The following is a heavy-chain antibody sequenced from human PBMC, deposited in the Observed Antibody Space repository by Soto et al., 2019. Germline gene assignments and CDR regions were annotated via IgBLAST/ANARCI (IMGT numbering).Heavy chain of an antibody. Sequence: GGSLRLSCAASVFTFSSYSMNWVRQAPGKGLEWVSYISSSSTIYYADSVKGRFTISRDNAKNSLYLQMNSLRAEDTAVYYCARSSFDIWGQGTMVTVSS. CDR1: VFTFSSYS. CDR2: ISSSSTI. J-gene: IGHJ3*02. V-gene: IGHV3-48*01. CDR3: ARSSFDI.